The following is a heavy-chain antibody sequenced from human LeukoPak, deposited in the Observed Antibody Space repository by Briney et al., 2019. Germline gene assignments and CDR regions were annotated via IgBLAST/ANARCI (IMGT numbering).Heavy chain of an antibody. CDR2: INWNGGST. J-gene: IGHJ6*03. CDR1: GFTFDDYG. CDR3: ASSPTAAAGGYYYMDV. D-gene: IGHD6-13*01. Sequence: GGSLRLSCAASGFTFDDYGMSWVRQAPGKGLEWVSGINWNGGSTGYADSVKGRFTISRDNAKNSLYLQMNSLRAEDTALYYCASSPTAAAGGYYYMDVWGKGTTVTVSS. V-gene: IGHV3-20*04.